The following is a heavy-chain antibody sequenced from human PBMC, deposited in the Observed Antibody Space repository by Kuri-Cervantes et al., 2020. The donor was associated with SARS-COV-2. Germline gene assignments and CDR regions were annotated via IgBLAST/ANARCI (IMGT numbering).Heavy chain of an antibody. V-gene: IGHV3-53*01. Sequence: ETLSLTCAASGFTVSANYMSWVRQAPGKGLEWVSVIYSGGSTFYADSVKGRFTISRDNSKNTLYLQMNSLRAEDTAVYYCARAPNYSTSTYYFDYWGQGIMVTVSS. D-gene: IGHD6-6*01. CDR3: ARAPNYSTSTYYFDY. CDR2: IYSGGST. CDR1: GFTVSANY. J-gene: IGHJ4*02.